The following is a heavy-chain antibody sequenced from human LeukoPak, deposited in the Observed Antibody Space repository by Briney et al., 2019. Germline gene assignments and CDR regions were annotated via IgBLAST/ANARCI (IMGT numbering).Heavy chain of an antibody. CDR3: ARDDYYDSSGPLTARGYYFDY. CDR2: IIPIFGTA. J-gene: IGHJ4*02. Sequence: SVKVSCKASGDTFSSYAISWVRQAPGQGLEWMGGIIPIFGTANYAQKFQGRVTITTDESTSTAYMELSSLRSEDTAMYYCARDDYYDSSGPLTARGYYFDYWGQGTLVTVSS. D-gene: IGHD3-22*01. CDR1: GDTFSSYA. V-gene: IGHV1-69*05.